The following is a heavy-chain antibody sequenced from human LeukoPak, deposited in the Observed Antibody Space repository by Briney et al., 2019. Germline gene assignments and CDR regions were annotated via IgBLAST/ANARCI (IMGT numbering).Heavy chain of an antibody. CDR1: GYSISSGYY. CDR3: ARDKAWYYDSSGYYAFDI. CDR2: IYHSGST. D-gene: IGHD3-22*01. Sequence: SETLSLTCTVSGYSISSGYYWGWIRQPPGKGLEWIGSIYHSGSTYYNPSLKSRVTISVDTSKNQFSLKLSSVTAADTAVYYCARDKAWYYDSSGYYAFDIWGQGTMVTVSS. J-gene: IGHJ3*02. V-gene: IGHV4-38-2*02.